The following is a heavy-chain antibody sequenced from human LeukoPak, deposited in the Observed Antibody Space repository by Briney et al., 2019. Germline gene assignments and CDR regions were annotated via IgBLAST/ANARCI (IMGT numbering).Heavy chain of an antibody. CDR2: ISSRGDST. Sequence: GGSLILSCAASGFTFSNYAMSWVRQVPGRGLEWVSTISSRGDSTYDADSVKGRFTISRDNSKNSLYLQMNSVRAEDTAVYYCAKGPRPGKTVAHTVEKGGQGTL. J-gene: IGHJ4*01. CDR1: GFTFSNYA. D-gene: IGHD6-19*01. CDR3: AKGPRPGKTVAHTVEK. V-gene: IGHV3-23*01.